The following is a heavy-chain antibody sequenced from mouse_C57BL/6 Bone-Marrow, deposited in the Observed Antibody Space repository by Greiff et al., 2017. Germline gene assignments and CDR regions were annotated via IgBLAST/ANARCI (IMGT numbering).Heavy chain of an antibody. CDR2: IDPNSGGT. J-gene: IGHJ2*01. CDR1: GYTFTSYW. CDR3: ARRRLRVPYYFDY. V-gene: IGHV1-72*01. D-gene: IGHD3-2*02. Sequence: QVQLQQPGAELVKPGASVKLSCTASGYTFTSYWMHWVKQRPGRGLEWIGRIDPNSGGTKYNEKFKSKATLTGDKPSSTAYMQLSSLTSEDSAFYYWARRRLRVPYYFDYWGQGTTLTVSS.